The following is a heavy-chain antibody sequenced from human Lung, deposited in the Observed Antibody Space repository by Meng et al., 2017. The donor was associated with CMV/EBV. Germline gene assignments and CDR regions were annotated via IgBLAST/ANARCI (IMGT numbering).Heavy chain of an antibody. CDR2: IFSNDEK. CDR1: GFSLSNARMG. Sequence: SGPXLVKPTETLTLTCTVSGFSLSNARMGVSWIRQPPGNALEWLAHIFSNDEKSYSTSLKTRLTISKDTSKSQVVLTMTNMDPVDTATYYCARTGIAVAGTYYYYGMDVWXQGTXVTVSS. J-gene: IGHJ6*02. CDR3: ARTGIAVAGTYYYYGMDV. D-gene: IGHD6-19*01. V-gene: IGHV2-26*01.